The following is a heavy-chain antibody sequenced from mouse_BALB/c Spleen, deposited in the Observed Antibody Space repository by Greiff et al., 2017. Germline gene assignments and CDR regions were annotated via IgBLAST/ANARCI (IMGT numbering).Heavy chain of an antibody. CDR1: GFTFSSYA. CDR2: ISSGGST. J-gene: IGHJ4*01. Sequence: EVMLMESGGGLVKPGGSLKLSCAASGFTFSSYAMPWVRQTPEKRLEWVASISSGGSTYYPDSVKGRFTISRDNARNILYLQMSSLRSEDTAMYYCARGKEGYAMDYWGQGTSVTVSS. CDR3: ARGKEGYAMDY. V-gene: IGHV5-6-5*01.